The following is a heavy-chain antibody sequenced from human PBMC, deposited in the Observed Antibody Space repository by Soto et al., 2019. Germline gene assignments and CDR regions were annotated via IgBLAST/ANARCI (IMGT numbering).Heavy chain of an antibody. D-gene: IGHD2-15*01. CDR1: GGSLSSDRYY. J-gene: IGHJ2*01. Sequence: QLHLQESGPGLLKPSETLSLTCTVSGGSLSSDRYYWGWIRQPPGKGLEWIGSTYYSGTTYYNPPLPRRATIPVAPTGKQFSLRLSSVTAADTAVYYCALFCSGGSCYRTAFWYFDLWGRGTLVTVSS. CDR2: TYYSGTT. V-gene: IGHV4-39*01. CDR3: ALFCSGGSCYRTAFWYFDL.